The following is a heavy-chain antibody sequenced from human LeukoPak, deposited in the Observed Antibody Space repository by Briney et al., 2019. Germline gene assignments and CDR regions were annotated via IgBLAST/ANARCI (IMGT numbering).Heavy chain of an antibody. CDR2: IIPIFGTA. Sequence: SVKVSCKASGGTFSSYAISWVRQAPGQGLEWMGGIIPIFGTANYAQKFQGRVTITADESTSTAYMELSSLRSEDTAVYYCARAKDCYDSSGYLHLWGQGTLVTVSS. V-gene: IGHV1-69*01. D-gene: IGHD3-22*01. J-gene: IGHJ5*02. CDR3: ARAKDCYDSSGYLHL. CDR1: GGTFSSYA.